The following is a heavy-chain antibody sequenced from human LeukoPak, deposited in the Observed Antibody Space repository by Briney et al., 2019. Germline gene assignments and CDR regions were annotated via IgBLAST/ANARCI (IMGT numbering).Heavy chain of an antibody. D-gene: IGHD3-10*01. CDR2: INHSGST. J-gene: IGHJ4*02. CDR3: ARGRRFTMVLGVPFDY. Sequence: KASETLSLTCAVYGGSFSGYYWSWIRQPPGKGLEWIGEINHSGSTNYNPSLKSRVTISVDTSTNQFSLKMSSVTAADTAVYYCARGRRFTMVLGVPFDYWGQGTLVTVSS. V-gene: IGHV4-34*01. CDR1: GGSFSGYY.